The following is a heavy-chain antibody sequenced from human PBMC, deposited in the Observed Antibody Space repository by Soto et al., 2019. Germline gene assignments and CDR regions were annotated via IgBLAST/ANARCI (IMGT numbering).Heavy chain of an antibody. CDR1: GYTFTSYG. CDR2: ISAYNGNT. J-gene: IGHJ6*02. V-gene: IGHV1-18*01. D-gene: IGHD3-3*01. CDR3: ARVLRFLEWLSDYYYYGMDV. Sequence: ASVKVSCKASGYTFTSYGISWVRQAPGQGLEWMGWISAYNGNTNYAQKLQGRVTMTTDTSTSTAYTELRSLRSDDTAVYYCARVLRFLEWLSDYYYYGMDVWGQGTTVTVSS.